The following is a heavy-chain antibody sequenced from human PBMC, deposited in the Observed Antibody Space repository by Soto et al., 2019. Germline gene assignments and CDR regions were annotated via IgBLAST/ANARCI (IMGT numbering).Heavy chain of an antibody. V-gene: IGHV1-18*01. J-gene: IGHJ3*02. CDR3: ARDIGSIAAAEAAFDI. D-gene: IGHD6-13*01. Sequence: QVQLVQSGAEVKKPGASVKVSCKASGYNFTSYGISWVRQAAGQGRERMGWISAYNGNTNSAQKLQGRVTMTTDTSTSTAYMELRSLRSDDTAGYYCARDIGSIAAAEAAFDIWGQGTMVTVSS. CDR1: GYNFTSYG. CDR2: ISAYNGNT.